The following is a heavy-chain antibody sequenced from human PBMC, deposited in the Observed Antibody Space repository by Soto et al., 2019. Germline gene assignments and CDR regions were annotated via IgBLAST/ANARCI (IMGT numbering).Heavy chain of an antibody. CDR2: ISGSGGST. J-gene: IGHJ4*02. D-gene: IGHD3-3*01. Sequence: PGGSLRLSCAASGFTFSSHAMSWVRQAPGKGLEWVSAISGSGGSTHYADSVKGRFTISRDNSKNTLYLQMNSLRAEDTAVYYCAKHDSHANYDFWSGYYTGLAHFDYWGQGTLVTVSS. CDR1: GFTFSSHA. V-gene: IGHV3-23*01. CDR3: AKHDSHANYDFWSGYYTGLAHFDY.